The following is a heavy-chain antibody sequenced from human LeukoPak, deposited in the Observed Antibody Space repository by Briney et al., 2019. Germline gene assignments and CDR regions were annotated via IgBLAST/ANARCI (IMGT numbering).Heavy chain of an antibody. Sequence: GRSLRLSCAASGSTFDDYAMHWVRQAPGKGLEWVSGISWNSGSIGYADSVKGRFTISRDNAKNSLYLQMNSLRAEDMALYYCAKDNYDILTGYFDYWGQGTLVTVSS. V-gene: IGHV3-9*03. CDR3: AKDNYDILTGYFDY. CDR1: GSTFDDYA. J-gene: IGHJ4*02. CDR2: ISWNSGSI. D-gene: IGHD3-9*01.